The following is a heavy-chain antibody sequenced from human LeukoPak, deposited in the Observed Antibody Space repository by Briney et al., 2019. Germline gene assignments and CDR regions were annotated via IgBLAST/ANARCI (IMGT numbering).Heavy chain of an antibody. J-gene: IGHJ5*02. D-gene: IGHD4-17*01. V-gene: IGHV1-2*06. Sequence: ASVKVSCKASGYTFTGYYMHWVRQAPGQGLEWMGRINPNSGGTNYAQKFQGRVTMTRDTSISTAYMELSSLRSEDTAVYYCARADYGESNWFDPWGQGTLVTVSS. CDR1: GYTFTGYY. CDR3: ARADYGESNWFDP. CDR2: INPNSGGT.